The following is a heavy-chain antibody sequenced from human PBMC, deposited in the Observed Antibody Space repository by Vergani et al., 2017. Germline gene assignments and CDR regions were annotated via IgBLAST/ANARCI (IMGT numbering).Heavy chain of an antibody. Sequence: QVQLQQWGAGLLKPSETLSLTCAVYGGSFSGYYWSWIRQPPGKGLEWIGEINHSGSTNYNPSLKSRVTISVDTSKNQFSLKLSSVTAADTAVYYCARDPSGYGDPFDYWGQGTLVTVSS. CDR1: GGSFSGYY. D-gene: IGHD4-17*01. CDR3: ARDPSGYGDPFDY. V-gene: IGHV4-34*01. CDR2: INHSGST. J-gene: IGHJ4*02.